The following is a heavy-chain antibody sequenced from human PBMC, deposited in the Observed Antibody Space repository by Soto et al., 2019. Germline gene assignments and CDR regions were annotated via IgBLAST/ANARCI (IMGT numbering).Heavy chain of an antibody. CDR1: GYSFTSYW. V-gene: IGHV5-10-1*03. CDR3: ARLGYSSSWYGGHWFDP. Sequence: EVQLVQSGAEVKKPGESLRISCKGSGYSFTSYWISWVRQMPGKGLEWMGRIDPSDSYTNYSPSFQGHVTISADKSIRTAYLQWSSLKASDTAMYYCARLGYSSSWYGGHWFDPWGQGTLVTVSS. J-gene: IGHJ5*02. CDR2: IDPSDSYT. D-gene: IGHD6-13*01.